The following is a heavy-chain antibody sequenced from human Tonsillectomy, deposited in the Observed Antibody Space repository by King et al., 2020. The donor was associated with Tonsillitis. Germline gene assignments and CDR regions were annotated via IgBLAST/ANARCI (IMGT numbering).Heavy chain of an antibody. J-gene: IGHJ6*02. Sequence: QVQLVESGAEVKKRGASVKVSCKASGYTFTSYDINWVRQATGQGLEWMGWMNPNSGNTGYAQKFQGRVTMTRNTSISTAYMELSSLRSEDTAVYYCARGDTIYYYYYGMDVWGQGTTVTVSS. V-gene: IGHV1-8*02. CDR2: MNPNSGNT. CDR1: GYTFTSYD. D-gene: IGHD3-3*01. CDR3: ARGDTIYYYYYGMDV.